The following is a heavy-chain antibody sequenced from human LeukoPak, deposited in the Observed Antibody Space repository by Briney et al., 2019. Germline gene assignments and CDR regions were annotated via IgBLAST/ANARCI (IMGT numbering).Heavy chain of an antibody. J-gene: IGHJ4*02. Sequence: SETLSLTCTVSGGSINSSSYYWGWIRQPPGKGLEWIGSIFYSGNTYDNPSLKSRVTMSGDTSKNQFSLNLSSVTAADTAVYYCARASVLLSADYWGQGTLVTVSS. CDR3: ARASVLLSADY. CDR2: IFYSGNT. CDR1: GGSINSSSYY. D-gene: IGHD3-16*01. V-gene: IGHV4-39*07.